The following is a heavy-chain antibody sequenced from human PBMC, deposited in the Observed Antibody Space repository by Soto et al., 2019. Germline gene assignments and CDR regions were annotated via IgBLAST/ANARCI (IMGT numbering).Heavy chain of an antibody. D-gene: IGHD5-12*01. V-gene: IGHV1-18*01. CDR1: GYTFTSYG. J-gene: IGHJ6*02. CDR3: ARGGDVNYYHGMDV. CDR2: ISAYNGKT. Sequence: QVQLVQSGGEVKKPGASVKLSCTASGYTFTSYGISWLRQAPGQGLEWMGWISAYNGKTNYAQNVQGRVTMTTDTSTRTADMDLRSLRSDDTAVYYCARGGDVNYYHGMDVWGQGTTVTVSS.